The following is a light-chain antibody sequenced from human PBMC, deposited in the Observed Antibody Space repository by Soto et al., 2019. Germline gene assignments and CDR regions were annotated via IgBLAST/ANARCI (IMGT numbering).Light chain of an antibody. CDR2: AAS. CDR3: QQYHQWPIT. CDR1: QSLYTN. V-gene: IGKV3-15*01. Sequence: EIVLTQSPGARAMSPGGGSKRSCSASQSLYTNLAWYQQKPGQTPRVLIYAASTRATGIPGRFTGIGSGTEFTITISSLQYEDFAVYYCQQYHQWPITFGQGTQLEIK. J-gene: IGKJ5*01.